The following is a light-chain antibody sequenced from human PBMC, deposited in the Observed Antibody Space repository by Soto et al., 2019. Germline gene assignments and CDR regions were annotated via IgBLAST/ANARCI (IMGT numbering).Light chain of an antibody. Sequence: EIVLTQSPATLSLSPGERATLSCRASQSVSSYLAWYQQKPGQAPRLPIYVAATRATGIPARFSGSGSGTEFTLTSSILQAEDVAVYCCQQYHNWPAFGQGTKVDIK. J-gene: IGKJ1*01. CDR1: QSVSSY. V-gene: IGKV3-15*01. CDR2: VAA. CDR3: QQYHNWPA.